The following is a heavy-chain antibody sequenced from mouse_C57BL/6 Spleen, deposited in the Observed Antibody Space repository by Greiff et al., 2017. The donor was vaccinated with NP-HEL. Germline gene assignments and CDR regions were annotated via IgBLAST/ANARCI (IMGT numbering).Heavy chain of an antibody. CDR2: ISNGGGST. CDR3: ARPYSNHWYFDV. J-gene: IGHJ1*03. V-gene: IGHV5-12*01. Sequence: VQLVESGGGLVQPGGSLKLSCAASGFTFSDYYMYWVRQTPEKRLEWVAYISNGGGSTYYPDTVKGRFTISRDNAKNTLYLQMSRLKSEDTAMYYCARPYSNHWYFDVWGTGTTVTVSS. CDR1: GFTFSDYY. D-gene: IGHD2-5*01.